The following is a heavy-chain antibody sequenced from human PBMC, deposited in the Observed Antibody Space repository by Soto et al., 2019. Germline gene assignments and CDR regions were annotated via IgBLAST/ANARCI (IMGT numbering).Heavy chain of an antibody. CDR3: ARYDLWSGYSPYYYYGMDV. V-gene: IGHV1-69*06. CDR1: GGTFSSYA. D-gene: IGHD3-3*01. Sequence: SVKVSCKASGGTFSSYAISWVRQAPGQGLEWMGGIIPIFGTANYAQKFQGRVTITADKSTSTAYMELSSLRSEDTAVYYCARYDLWSGYSPYYYYGMDVWGQATTVTASS. J-gene: IGHJ6*02. CDR2: IIPIFGTA.